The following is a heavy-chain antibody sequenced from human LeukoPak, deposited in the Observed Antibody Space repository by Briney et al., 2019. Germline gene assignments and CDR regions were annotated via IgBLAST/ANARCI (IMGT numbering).Heavy chain of an antibody. CDR1: GGSISSSFYY. CDR2: IYHSGST. V-gene: IGHV4-39*01. J-gene: IGHJ5*02. CDR3: ARRTGYFDR. D-gene: IGHD5-18*01. Sequence: PSETLSLTCTVSGGSISSSFYYWGWIRQPPGKGLEWIGSIYHSGSTYYNPSLKSRLTISVDTSKNQFSLKLSSVTAADTAVYYCARRTGYFDRWGQGTLVTVSS.